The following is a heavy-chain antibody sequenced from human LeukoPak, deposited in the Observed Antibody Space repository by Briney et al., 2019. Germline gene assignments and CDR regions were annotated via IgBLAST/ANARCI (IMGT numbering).Heavy chain of an antibody. CDR1: GGTFSSYA. V-gene: IGHV1-69*05. J-gene: IGHJ5*02. CDR2: IIPIFGTA. CDR3: ARAVMRVPAAPFSAWFDP. D-gene: IGHD2-2*01. Sequence: GASVKVSCKASGGTFSSYAISWVRQAPGQGLEWMGRIIPIFGTANYAQKFQGRVTITTDESTSTAYMELSRLRSDDTAVYYCARAVMRVPAAPFSAWFDPWGQGTLVTVSS.